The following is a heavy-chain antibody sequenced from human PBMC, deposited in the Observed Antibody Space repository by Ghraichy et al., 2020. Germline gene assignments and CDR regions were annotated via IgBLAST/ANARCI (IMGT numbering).Heavy chain of an antibody. CDR3: AKPVVVTVVDAFDI. CDR2: IDSGGRT. D-gene: IGHD2-21*02. V-gene: IGHV3-23*01. CDR1: GFTFSNYA. Sequence: LNISCAASGFTFSNYAMSWVRQAPGKGLEWVSTIDSGGRTYYADSVKGRFTISRDYSKNTLYLQMNSLRAEDTAIYYCAKPVVVTVVDAFDIWGQGTMVTVSS. J-gene: IGHJ3*02.